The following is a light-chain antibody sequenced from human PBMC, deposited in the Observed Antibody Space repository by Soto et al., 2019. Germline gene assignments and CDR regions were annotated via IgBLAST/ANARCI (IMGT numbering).Light chain of an antibody. CDR3: QQANSFPLT. V-gene: IGKV1-12*01. CDR1: QGISSW. J-gene: IGKJ4*01. CDR2: TGS. Sequence: DIQMTQSPSSMSASVGDRVSISCRASQGISSWLAWYQQKPGRAPKLLIYTGSSLQSGVTSRFSGTGSGTDFTLTISSLQPEDVATYYCQQANSFPLTFGGGTKVEIK.